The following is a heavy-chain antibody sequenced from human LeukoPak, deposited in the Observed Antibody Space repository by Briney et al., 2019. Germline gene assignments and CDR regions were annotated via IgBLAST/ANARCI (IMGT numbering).Heavy chain of an antibody. V-gene: IGHV4-31*03. J-gene: IGHJ6*02. CDR3: ARESRYYGMDV. CDR1: GGSISSGGYY. CDR2: IYYSGST. Sequence: PSETLSLTCTVSGGSISSGGYYWSWISQHPGKGLEWIGYIYYSGSTYYNPSLKSRVTISVDTSKNQFSLKLSSVTAADTAVYYCARESRYYGMDVWGQGTTVTVSS.